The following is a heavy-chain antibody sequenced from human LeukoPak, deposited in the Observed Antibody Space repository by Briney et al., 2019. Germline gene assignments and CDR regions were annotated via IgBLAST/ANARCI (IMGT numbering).Heavy chain of an antibody. CDR2: INPSGSST. J-gene: IGHJ4*02. V-gene: IGHV1-46*01. Sequence: ASVTVSFKASGDTFTSDYMHWVRQAPGQGLEWMGIINPSGSSTNYAQKFQGRVTMTRDTSTNTVYMELSSLRSEDTAVYYCARDYRAGNSGWYYFDYWGQGTLVTVSS. CDR1: GDTFTSDY. D-gene: IGHD6-19*01. CDR3: ARDYRAGNSGWYYFDY.